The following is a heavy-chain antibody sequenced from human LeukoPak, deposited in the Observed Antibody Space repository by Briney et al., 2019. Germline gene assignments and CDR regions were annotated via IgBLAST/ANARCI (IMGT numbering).Heavy chain of an antibody. CDR3: AKDGGLWVSAHWGDS. CDR2: ITTGDGNT. Sequence: SGGSLRLSCAASGFTFSDYYMSWIRQAPGKGLKWVSTITTGDGNTYYADSVKGRFTVSRDDSKYTLYLQMNSLRAEDTAVYYCAKDGGLWVSAHWGDSWGRGTLVTVSS. D-gene: IGHD7-27*01. V-gene: IGHV3-23*01. CDR1: GFTFSDYY. J-gene: IGHJ4*02.